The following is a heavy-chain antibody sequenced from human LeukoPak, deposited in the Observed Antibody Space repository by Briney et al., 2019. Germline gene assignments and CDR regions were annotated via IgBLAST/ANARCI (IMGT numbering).Heavy chain of an antibody. D-gene: IGHD5-18*01. J-gene: IGHJ4*02. Sequence: SETLSLTCTVSGGSISSGSYCWSWIRQPAGKGLEWVGHIYRSGSTNYNPSLKSRVTMSVDTSKNQFSLKLSSVTAADAAVYYCGGSSYGFSTFGYYFDYWGQGTLVTVSS. V-gene: IGHV4-61*10. CDR2: IYRSGST. CDR3: GGSSYGFSTFGYYFDY. CDR1: GGSISSGSYC.